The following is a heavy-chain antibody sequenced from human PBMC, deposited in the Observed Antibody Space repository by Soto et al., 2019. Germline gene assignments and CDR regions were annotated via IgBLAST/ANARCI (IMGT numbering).Heavy chain of an antibody. D-gene: IGHD4-4*01. CDR3: ARDPKRRDDYNFDS. CDR2: ISNGDETT. Sequence: QVQLVESGGGLVEPGGSLRLSCSASGFIFTDYSMTWIRQAPGKGLEWVSYISNGDETTQYADSVKGRFSVSRDNAKKVLFPQMNSLRVDDTAVYYCARDPKRRDDYNFDSWGRGALVTVSS. J-gene: IGHJ4*02. V-gene: IGHV3-11*01. CDR1: GFIFTDYS.